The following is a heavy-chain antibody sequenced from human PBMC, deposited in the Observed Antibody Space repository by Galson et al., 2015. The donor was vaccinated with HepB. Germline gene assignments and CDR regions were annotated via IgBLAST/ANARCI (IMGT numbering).Heavy chain of an antibody. CDR1: GGTFSSYA. CDR2: IIPIFGIA. D-gene: IGHD2-15*01. J-gene: IGHJ2*01. V-gene: IGHV1-69*13. CDR3: ARESGGGSVTPYWYFDL. Sequence: SVKVSCKASGGTFSSYAISWVRQAPGQGLEWMGGIIPIFGIANYAQKFQGRVTITADESTSTAYMELSSLRSEDTAVYYCARESGGGSVTPYWYFDLWGRGTLVTVSS.